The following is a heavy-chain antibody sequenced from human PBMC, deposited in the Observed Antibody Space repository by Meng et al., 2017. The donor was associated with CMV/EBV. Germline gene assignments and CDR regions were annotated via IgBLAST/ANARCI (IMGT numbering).Heavy chain of an antibody. CDR2: INSDGSST. D-gene: IGHD3-3*01. CDR3: ARPYDFWSDWYFDL. J-gene: IGHJ2*01. V-gene: IGHV3-74*01. CDR1: GFTFSSYW. Sequence: GESLKISCAASGFTFSSYWMHWVRQAPGKGLVWVSRINSDGSSTSYADSVKGRFTISRDNAKNSLYLQMNSLRAEDTAVYYCARPYDFWSDWYFDLWGRGTLVTVSS.